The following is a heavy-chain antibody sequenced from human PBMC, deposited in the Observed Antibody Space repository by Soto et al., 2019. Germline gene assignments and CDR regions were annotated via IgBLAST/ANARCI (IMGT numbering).Heavy chain of an antibody. CDR3: AGGVVVVAAAAFDY. V-gene: IGHV3-23*01. J-gene: IGHJ4*02. CDR2: ISGSGGST. D-gene: IGHD2-2*01. Sequence: EVQLLESGGGLVQPGGSLRLSCAASGFTFSSYAMSWVRQAPGKGLEWVSAISGSGGSTYYADSVKGRFTISRDNSKNKLYLQWNSLRAEHTAVNYCAGGVVVVAAAAFDYWGQGTLVTVSS. CDR1: GFTFSSYA.